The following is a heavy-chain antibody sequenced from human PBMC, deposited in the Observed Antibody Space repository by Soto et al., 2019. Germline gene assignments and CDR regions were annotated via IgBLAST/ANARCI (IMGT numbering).Heavy chain of an antibody. V-gene: IGHV3-23*01. CDR1: GFTFSSYA. CDR3: AKFRSTSGYGDYDVGAFDI. D-gene: IGHD4-17*01. J-gene: IGHJ3*02. CDR2: ISGSGGST. Sequence: GGLLRLSCAASGFTFSSYAMSWVRQAPGKGLEWVSAISGSGGSTYYADSVKGRFTISRDNSKNTLYLQMNSLRAEDTAVYYCAKFRSTSGYGDYDVGAFDIWGQGTMVT.